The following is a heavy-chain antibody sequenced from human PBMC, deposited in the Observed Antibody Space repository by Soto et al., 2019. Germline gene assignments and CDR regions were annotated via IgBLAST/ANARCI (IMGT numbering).Heavy chain of an antibody. V-gene: IGHV4-61*01. CDR2: IYYTGST. CDR1: GGSVSGGSYH. D-gene: IGHD3-3*01. Sequence: QVQLQESGPGLVKPSATLSLTCSVSGGSVSGGSYHWSWIRQPPGKGLEWVGYIYYTGSTNYNPPRKSRVSISVGASNNQFTLKLTSVAAADTAVSYCARLGGRFYDFWRGSHIHYWGRGTLVTVSS. CDR3: ARLGGRFYDFWRGSHIHY. J-gene: IGHJ4*02.